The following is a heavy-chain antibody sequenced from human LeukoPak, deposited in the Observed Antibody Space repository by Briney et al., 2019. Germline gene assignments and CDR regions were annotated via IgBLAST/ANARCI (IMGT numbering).Heavy chain of an antibody. CDR2: INPNSGGT. Sequence: SVKGSCTASGYTFTGYYMHWVRQAPGQGLEWMGWINPNSGGTNYAQKFQGRVTMTRDTSISTAYMELSRLRSDDTAVYYCARVAAAITTPLGYWGQGTLVTVSS. V-gene: IGHV1-2*02. CDR1: GYTFTGYY. J-gene: IGHJ4*02. CDR3: ARVAAAITTPLGY. D-gene: IGHD2-2*02.